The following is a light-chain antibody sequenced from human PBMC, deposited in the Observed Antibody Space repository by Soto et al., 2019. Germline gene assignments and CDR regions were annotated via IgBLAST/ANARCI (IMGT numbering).Light chain of an antibody. Sequence: DIHMTQSPSSLSASVGDRVTITCRASQGISYWLAWYQQKPEKAPESLIYESSNLQSGVPSRFSGSGSGTEFALTISTLQPEDVGTYYCQQYQSYPLTFGAGTKVEI. J-gene: IGKJ4*01. CDR2: ESS. CDR3: QQYQSYPLT. V-gene: IGKV1D-16*01. CDR1: QGISYW.